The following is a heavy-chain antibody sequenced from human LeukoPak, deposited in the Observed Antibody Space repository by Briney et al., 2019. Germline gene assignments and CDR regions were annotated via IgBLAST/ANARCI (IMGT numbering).Heavy chain of an antibody. Sequence: ASVKVSCKASGYTFSSFGIAWVRQAPGQGLEWMGWINGYNGNTNYAQRFQGRVTMTADTSTTTVYLELRNLTSDDTAVYYCARSGRTYRMLRYYFDFWGQGTLVSVSS. CDR1: GYTFSSFG. D-gene: IGHD1-1*01. V-gene: IGHV1-18*01. J-gene: IGHJ4*02. CDR3: ARSGRTYRMLRYYFDF. CDR2: INGYNGNT.